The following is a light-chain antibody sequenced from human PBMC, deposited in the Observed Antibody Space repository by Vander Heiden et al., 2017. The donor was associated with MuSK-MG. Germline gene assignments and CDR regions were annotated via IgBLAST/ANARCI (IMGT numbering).Light chain of an antibody. V-gene: IGKV1-27*01. CDR3: LKYNGGGRT. J-gene: IGKJ1*01. Sequence: DIQLTQAPSSLSASVGDRVTITCRASQGISNYLAWYQQKPGKVPKLLIYAASTLQSGVPSRFSGSGSGTDFTLSIRSLQPEDVATYFCLKYNGGGRTFGQGTKVEIK. CDR2: AAS. CDR1: QGISNY.